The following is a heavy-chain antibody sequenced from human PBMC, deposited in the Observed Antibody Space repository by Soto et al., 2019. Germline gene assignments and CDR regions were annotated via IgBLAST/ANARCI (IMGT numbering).Heavy chain of an antibody. J-gene: IGHJ5*02. D-gene: IGHD3-3*01. CDR1: GGSFSGYY. CDR3: ARGVYYDFWSGYGDWFDP. V-gene: IGHV4-34*01. Sequence: QVQLQQWGAGLLKPSETLSLTCAVYGGSFSGYYWSWIRQPPGKGLEWIGEINHSGSTNYNPSLKSRVTISLDTSKNQFSLKLSSVTAADTAVYYCARGVYYDFWSGYGDWFDPWGQGTLVTVSS. CDR2: INHSGST.